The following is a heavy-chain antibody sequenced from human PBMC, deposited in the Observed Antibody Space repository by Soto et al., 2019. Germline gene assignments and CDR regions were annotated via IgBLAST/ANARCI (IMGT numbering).Heavy chain of an antibody. D-gene: IGHD6-19*01. CDR3: ARVGSSGWYYYYYGMDV. V-gene: IGHV3-11*01. CDR1: GFTFSDYY. J-gene: IGHJ6*02. Sequence: PGGSLRLSCAASGFTFSDYYMSWIRQAPGKGLEWVSYISSSGSTIYYADSVKGRFTISRDNAKNSLYLQMNSLRAEDTAVYYCARVGSSGWYYYYYGMDVWGQGTTVTVSS. CDR2: ISSSGSTI.